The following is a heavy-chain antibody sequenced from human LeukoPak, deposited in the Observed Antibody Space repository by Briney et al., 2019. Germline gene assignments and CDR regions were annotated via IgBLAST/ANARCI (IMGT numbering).Heavy chain of an antibody. D-gene: IGHD3-16*02. J-gene: IGHJ5*02. V-gene: IGHV4-34*01. CDR1: GGSFSGYY. Sequence: SETLSLTRAVYGGSFSGYYWSWIRQPPGKGLEWIGEINHSGSTNYNPSLKSRVTISVDTSKNQFSLKRSSVTAADTAVYYCARLYDYVWGSYHSNWFDPWGQGTLVTVSS. CDR3: ARLYDYVWGSYHSNWFDP. CDR2: INHSGST.